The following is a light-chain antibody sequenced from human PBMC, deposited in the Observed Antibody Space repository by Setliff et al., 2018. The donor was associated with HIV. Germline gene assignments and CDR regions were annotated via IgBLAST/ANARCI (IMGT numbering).Light chain of an antibody. J-gene: IGLJ2*01. V-gene: IGLV2-23*02. CDR3: CSYAGSNDVV. CDR1: SSDVGSYNF. CDR2: GVS. Sequence: QSVLTQPASVSGSLGQSITISCTGTSSDVGSYNFVSWYQQHPGKAPKLMIYGVSKRPSGVSNRLSGSRSGKTASLTISGLQAEDEADYYCCSYAGSNDVVFGGGTKVTVL.